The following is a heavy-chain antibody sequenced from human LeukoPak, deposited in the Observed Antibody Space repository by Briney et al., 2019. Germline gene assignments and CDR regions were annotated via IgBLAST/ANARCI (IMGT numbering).Heavy chain of an antibody. CDR3: ARDTYYYDSSGYSLTDDY. CDR1: GYTFTSYG. V-gene: IGHV1-18*01. CDR2: ISAYNGNT. D-gene: IGHD3-22*01. J-gene: IGHJ4*02. Sequence: GASVKVSCKASGYTFTSYGISWVRQAPGQGLEWMGWISAYNGNTNYAQKLQGRVTMTTDTSTSTAYMELRSLRSDDTAVYYCARDTYYYDSSGYSLTDDYWGQGTLVTVSP.